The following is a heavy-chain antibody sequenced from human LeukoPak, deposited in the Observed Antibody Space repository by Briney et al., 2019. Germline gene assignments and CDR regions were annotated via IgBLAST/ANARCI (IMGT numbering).Heavy chain of an antibody. CDR1: GFTFSSYW. D-gene: IGHD5-12*01. CDR3: GRDKKWLQYYYGVDV. CDR2: MNLDGSEK. J-gene: IGHJ6*02. Sequence: GGSLRLSCAASGFTFSSYWMSWVRQAPGKGPEWVANMNLDGSEKYYVDSVKGRFTISRDNAKNSLYLQMRSLRAEDTAVYYCGRDKKWLQYYYGVDVWGQGTTVIVSS. V-gene: IGHV3-7*01.